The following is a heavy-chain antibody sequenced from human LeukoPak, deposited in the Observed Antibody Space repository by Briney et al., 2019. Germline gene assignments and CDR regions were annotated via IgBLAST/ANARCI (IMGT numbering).Heavy chain of an antibody. J-gene: IGHJ4*02. CDR3: AAGRITKEVDY. V-gene: IGHV1-58*02. CDR2: IVVGSGNT. CDR1: GFTFTSSA. Sequence: ASVKVSCKASGFTFTSSAMQWVRQARGQRLEWIGWIVVGSGNTNYAQKFQERVTITRDMSTSTAYMELSSLRSEDTAVYYCAAGRITKEVDYWVQGTLVTVSS. D-gene: IGHD3-3*01.